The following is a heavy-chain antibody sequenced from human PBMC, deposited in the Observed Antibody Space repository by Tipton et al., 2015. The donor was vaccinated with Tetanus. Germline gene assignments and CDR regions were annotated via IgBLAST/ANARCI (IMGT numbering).Heavy chain of an antibody. V-gene: IGHV4-31*02. J-gene: IGHJ5*02. CDR2: IYYSGST. Sequence: LEWIGYIYYSGSTYYNPSLKSRVTISVDTSKNQFSLKLSSVTAADTAVYYCARERTGWFDPWGQGTLVTVSS. D-gene: IGHD3/OR15-3a*01. CDR3: ARERTGWFDP.